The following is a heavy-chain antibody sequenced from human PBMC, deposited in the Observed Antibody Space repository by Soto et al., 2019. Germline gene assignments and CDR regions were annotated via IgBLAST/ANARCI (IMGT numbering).Heavy chain of an antibody. Sequence: EVQLVESGGGLVQPGGSLRLSCAASGFTFSTYWMTWVRQAPGKGLEWVASIKLDGSEKQYVDSVKGRFIISRDNAKESLYLQMNSLRGEDSGLYYCARGTTAADWGQGTRVTVSS. D-gene: IGHD6-25*01. CDR1: GFTFSTYW. CDR2: IKLDGSEK. CDR3: ARGTTAAD. J-gene: IGHJ4*02. V-gene: IGHV3-7*01.